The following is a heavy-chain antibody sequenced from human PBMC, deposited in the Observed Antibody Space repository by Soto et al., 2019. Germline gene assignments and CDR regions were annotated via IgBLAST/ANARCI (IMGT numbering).Heavy chain of an antibody. D-gene: IGHD3-10*01. Sequence: GVSLRVSCTASGFNFDSYAMIWVRQAPGKGLEWVSGISGYGNTTYYEDSVKGRFTISGDNAKNTLYLQMNSLRAEDTAVYYCAKGLLIMVRKVIIPPQYYYGMDVWGQGTTVTVSS. CDR3: AKGLLIMVRKVIIPPQYYYGMDV. CDR1: GFNFDSYA. CDR2: ISGYGNTT. V-gene: IGHV3-23*01. J-gene: IGHJ6*02.